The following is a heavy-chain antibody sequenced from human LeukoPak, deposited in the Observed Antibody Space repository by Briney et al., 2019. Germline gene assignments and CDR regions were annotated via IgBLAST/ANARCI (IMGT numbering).Heavy chain of an antibody. CDR1: GLKFRNYW. CDR3: VSWSGKYYVTSEIPANS. Sequence: GGSLRLSCAASGLKFRNYWMSWIRQAPGKGLEWAAHISEDGSNEYYVDSVKGRFTISRDNAKNSLYLQMNSLRVEDTAVYYCVSWSGKYYVTSEIPANSWGQGTLVTVS. CDR2: ISEDGSNE. D-gene: IGHD3-10*02. V-gene: IGHV3-7*01. J-gene: IGHJ4*02.